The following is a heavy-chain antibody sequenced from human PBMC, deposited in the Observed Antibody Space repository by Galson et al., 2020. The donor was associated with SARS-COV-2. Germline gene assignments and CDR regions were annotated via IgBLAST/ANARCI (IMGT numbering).Heavy chain of an antibody. V-gene: IGHV4-59*01. Sequence: QSPGKGLEWIGNIYYSGGTKYNPSLKSRVSMSVDTSENQFSLKLNSVTAADTAVYYCARVGGNDGWNWFDPWGQGTLVTVSS. CDR2: IYYSGGT. CDR3: ARVGGNDGWNWFDP. J-gene: IGHJ5*02. D-gene: IGHD1-1*01.